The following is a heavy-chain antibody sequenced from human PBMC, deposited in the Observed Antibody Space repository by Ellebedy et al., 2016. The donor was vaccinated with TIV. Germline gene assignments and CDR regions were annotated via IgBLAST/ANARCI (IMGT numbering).Heavy chain of an antibody. Sequence: GESLKISCAASEFTFAMNWVRQAPGKGLEWVSYINSDSNTIYYADSVKGRFTISRDNAKNSVYLQMNSLRDEDTAVYFCARDPATVATLNGLDVWGQGTTVTVSS. CDR2: INSDSNTI. CDR3: ARDPATVATLNGLDV. V-gene: IGHV3-48*02. J-gene: IGHJ6*02. D-gene: IGHD4-17*01. CDR1: EFTFA.